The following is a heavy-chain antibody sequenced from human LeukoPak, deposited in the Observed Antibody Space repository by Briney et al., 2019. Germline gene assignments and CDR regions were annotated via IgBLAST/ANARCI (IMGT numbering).Heavy chain of an antibody. V-gene: IGHV3-20*04. D-gene: IGHD3-10*01. Sequence: GGSLRLSCAASGFTFDDYGMSWVRQAPGKGLEWVSGINWNGGSTGYADSVKGRFTISRDNAKNSLYLQMNSLRAEDTALYYCAREGRLSPGSYDYYYYYMDAWGKGTTVTVSS. CDR3: AREGRLSPGSYDYYYYYMDA. CDR2: INWNGGST. J-gene: IGHJ6*03. CDR1: GFTFDDYG.